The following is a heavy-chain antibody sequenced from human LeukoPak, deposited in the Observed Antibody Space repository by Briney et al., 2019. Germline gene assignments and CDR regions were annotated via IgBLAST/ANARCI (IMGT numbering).Heavy chain of an antibody. CDR2: IKSKTDGGTT. J-gene: IGHJ4*02. Sequence: PGGSLRLSCADSGFTLSNAWMSWVRQAPGKGLEWVGRIKSKTDGGTTDYAAPVKGRFTISRDDSKNTLYLQMNSLKTEDTAVYYCTTNYYDSSGSNYTFDYWGQGTLVTVSS. CDR3: TTNYYDSSGSNYTFDY. V-gene: IGHV3-15*01. D-gene: IGHD3-22*01. CDR1: GFTLSNAW.